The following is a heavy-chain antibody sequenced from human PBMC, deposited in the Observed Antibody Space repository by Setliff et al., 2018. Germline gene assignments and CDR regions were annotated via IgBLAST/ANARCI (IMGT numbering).Heavy chain of an antibody. CDR3: ARFLNPRDGYQNSPGFDF. CDR1: GGSISSYY. J-gene: IGHJ4*02. Sequence: PSETLSLTCTVSGGSISSYYWSWIRQPPGKGLEWIGSIHYSGSTNYNPSLKSRLTISVDTAKTQFSLKMSSMTAADPAVYYCARFLNPRDGYQNSPGFDFWGQGTLVTVSS. D-gene: IGHD5-12*01. CDR2: IHYSGST. V-gene: IGHV4-59*01.